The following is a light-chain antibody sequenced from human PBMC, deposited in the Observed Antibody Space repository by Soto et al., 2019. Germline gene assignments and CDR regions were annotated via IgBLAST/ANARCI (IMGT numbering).Light chain of an antibody. Sequence: QSVLTQPASVSGSPGQSIAISCPGTSSDVGIYNYVSWYQQHPGKVPKLIIYEVTNRPSGVSNRFSGSKSGNTASLIISGLQAEDEADYYCTSYTTSSTRVFGTGTKVTVL. CDR2: EVT. CDR3: TSYTTSSTRV. CDR1: SSDVGIYNY. J-gene: IGLJ1*01. V-gene: IGLV2-14*01.